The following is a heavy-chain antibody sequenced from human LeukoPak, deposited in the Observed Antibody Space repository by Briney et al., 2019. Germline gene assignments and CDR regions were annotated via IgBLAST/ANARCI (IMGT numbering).Heavy chain of an antibody. CDR2: ISSSSSTI. Sequence: PGGSLRLSCAASGFTFSSYSMNWVRQAPGKGLEWVSYISSSSSTIYYADSVKGRFTISRDNSKNTLYLQMNSLRAEDTAVYYCAREGSYRWAYFDYWGQGTLVTVSS. V-gene: IGHV3-48*01. D-gene: IGHD3-16*02. CDR3: AREGSYRWAYFDY. J-gene: IGHJ4*02. CDR1: GFTFSSYS.